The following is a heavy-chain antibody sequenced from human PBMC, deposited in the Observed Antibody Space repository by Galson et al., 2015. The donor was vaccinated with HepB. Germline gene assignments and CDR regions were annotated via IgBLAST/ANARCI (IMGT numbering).Heavy chain of an antibody. CDR2: IYSGGST. CDR1: GFTVSGNY. D-gene: IGHD3-22*01. V-gene: IGHV3-66*02. J-gene: IGHJ4*02. Sequence: SLRLSCAASGFTVSGNYMSWVRQAPGKGLEWVSVIYSGGSTYYADSVKGRFTISRDNSKNTLYLQMNSLRAEDTAVYYCARNLWRDYYDSKDLDYWGQGTLVTVSS. CDR3: ARNLWRDYYDSKDLDY.